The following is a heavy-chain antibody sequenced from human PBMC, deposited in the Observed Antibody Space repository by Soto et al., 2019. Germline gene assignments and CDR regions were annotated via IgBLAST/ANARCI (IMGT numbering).Heavy chain of an antibody. CDR2: IYYSGST. Sequence: PSETLSLTCTVSGGSISSGGYYWSWIRQHPGKGLEWIGYIYYSGSTYYNPSLKSRVTISVDTSKNQFSLELSSVTAADTAVYYCARGAKYPRITMIVVVIPYYFDYWGQGTLVTVSS. J-gene: IGHJ4*02. CDR3: ARGAKYPRITMIVVVIPYYFDY. CDR1: GGSISSGGYY. V-gene: IGHV4-31*03. D-gene: IGHD3-22*01.